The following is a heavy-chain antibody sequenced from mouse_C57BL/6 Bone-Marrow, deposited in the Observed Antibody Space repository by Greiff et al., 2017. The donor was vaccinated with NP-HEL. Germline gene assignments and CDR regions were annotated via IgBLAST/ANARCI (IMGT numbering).Heavy chain of an antibody. CDR1: GYTFTSYW. J-gene: IGHJ2*01. Sequence: QVQLQPGAELVKPGASVKMSCKASGYTFTSYWITWVKQRPGQGLEWIGDIYPGSGSTNYNEKFKSKATLTVDTSSSTAYMQLSSLTSEDSAVYYCARSTMVTTGDYWGQGTTLTVSS. V-gene: IGHV1-55*01. D-gene: IGHD2-2*01. CDR2: IYPGSGST. CDR3: ARSTMVTTGDY.